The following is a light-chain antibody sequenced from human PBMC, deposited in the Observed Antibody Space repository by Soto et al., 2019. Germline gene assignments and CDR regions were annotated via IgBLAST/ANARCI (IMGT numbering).Light chain of an antibody. CDR1: SSDVGSYNL. J-gene: IGLJ1*01. CDR3: CSYAGSSTYV. Sequence: QSVLTQPASVSGSPGQSITISCTGTSSDVGSYNLVSWYQQHPGKAPKLMISEGTKRPSGISNRFSGSKSGNTASLTISGLQAEDEADYYCCSYAGSSTYVFGTGTELTVL. V-gene: IGLV2-23*01. CDR2: EGT.